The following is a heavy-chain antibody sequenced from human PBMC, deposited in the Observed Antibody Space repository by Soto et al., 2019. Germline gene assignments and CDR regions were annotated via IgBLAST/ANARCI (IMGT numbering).Heavy chain of an antibody. CDR3: ARGGRVVVTANRAFHI. Sequence: SETLSLTCTVSGGSISSGDYYWSWIRQPPGKGLEWIGYIYYSGSTYYNPSLKSRVTISVDTSKNQFSLKLSSVTAADTAVYYCARGGRVVVTANRAFHISGPGTILTV. D-gene: IGHD2-21*02. CDR2: IYYSGST. V-gene: IGHV4-30-4*01. CDR1: GGSISSGDYY. J-gene: IGHJ3*02.